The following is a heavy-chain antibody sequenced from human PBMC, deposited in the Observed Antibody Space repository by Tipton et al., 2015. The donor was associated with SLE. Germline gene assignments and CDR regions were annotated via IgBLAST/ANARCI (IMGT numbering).Heavy chain of an antibody. D-gene: IGHD1-26*01. CDR2: IYYSGST. J-gene: IGHJ3*02. CDR1: GGSISSGSHY. V-gene: IGHV4-61*01. CDR3: ARVGAGDAFDI. Sequence: TLSLTCTVSGGSISSGSHYWSWIRQPPGKGLEWIGYIYYSGSTNYNPSLKSRVTISVDTSKNQFSLKLSSVTAADTAVYYCARVGAGDAFDIWGQGTMVTVSS.